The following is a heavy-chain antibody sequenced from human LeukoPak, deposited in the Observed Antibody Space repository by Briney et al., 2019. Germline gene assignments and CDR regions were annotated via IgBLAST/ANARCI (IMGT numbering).Heavy chain of an antibody. V-gene: IGHV3-33*06. D-gene: IGHD3-3*01. Sequence: PGGSLRLSCAASGFTFSSYGMHWVRQAPGKGLEWVAVIWYDGSNKYYADSVKGRFTISRDNSKNTLYLQMNSLRAEDTAVYYCAKGSSIFGVVIPGFDPWGQGTLVTVSS. CDR3: AKGSSIFGVVIPGFDP. J-gene: IGHJ5*02. CDR1: GFTFSSYG. CDR2: IWYDGSNK.